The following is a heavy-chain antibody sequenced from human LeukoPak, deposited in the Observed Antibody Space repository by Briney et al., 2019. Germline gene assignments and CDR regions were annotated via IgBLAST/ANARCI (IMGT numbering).Heavy chain of an antibody. CDR3: ARDQKAAGSGWSLAFDY. CDR2: ISYDGSNK. D-gene: IGHD6-19*01. CDR1: GFTFSSYA. J-gene: IGHJ4*02. Sequence: PGGSLRLSCAASGFTFSSYAMHWVRQAPGKGLEWVAVISYDGSNKYYADSVKGRFTISRDNSKNTLYLQMNSLRAEDTAVYYCARDQKAAGSGWSLAFDYWGQGTLATVSS. V-gene: IGHV3-30-3*01.